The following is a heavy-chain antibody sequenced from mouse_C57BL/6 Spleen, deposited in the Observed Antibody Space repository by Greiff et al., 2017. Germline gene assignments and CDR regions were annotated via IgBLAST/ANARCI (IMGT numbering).Heavy chain of an antibody. CDR2: SRNKANDYTT. V-gene: IGHV7-1*01. Sequence: EVNVVESGGGLVQSGRSLRLSCATSGFTFSDFYMEWVRQAPGKGLEWIAASRNKANDYTTEYSASVKGRFIVSRDTSQSILYLQMNALRAEDTAIYYCARDSYGYDVPFAYWGQGTLVTVSA. D-gene: IGHD2-2*01. CDR3: ARDSYGYDVPFAY. CDR1: GFTFSDFY. J-gene: IGHJ3*01.